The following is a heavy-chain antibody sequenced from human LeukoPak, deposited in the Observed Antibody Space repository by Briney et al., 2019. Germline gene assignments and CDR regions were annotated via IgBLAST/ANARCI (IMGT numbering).Heavy chain of an antibody. CDR2: IYYSGST. V-gene: IGHV4-59*13. D-gene: IGHD3/OR15-3a*01. J-gene: IGHJ2*01. Sequence: TSHPLSLMCTLWGGSISIYHWRWIREPPEGGREWIGYIYYSGSTNYNPSLTSRVNISVDTSKKQFSLKLSSVTAADTAVYYCARAMDNWYFDLWGRGTLVTVSS. CDR3: ARAMDNWYFDL. CDR1: GGSISIYH.